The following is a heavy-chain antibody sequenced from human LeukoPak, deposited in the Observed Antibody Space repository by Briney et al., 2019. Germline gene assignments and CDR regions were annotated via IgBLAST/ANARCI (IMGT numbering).Heavy chain of an antibody. CDR3: AREDPGDYGFDY. CDR1: GFTFKDYA. CDR2: ISWSSRAS. J-gene: IGHJ4*02. Sequence: SGGSLRLSCAASGFTFKDYAMHWVRQAPGRGLEWVSGISWSSRASAYADPVKGRFTISRDNSKNTLYLQMNSLRAEDTAVYYCAREDPGDYGFDYWGQGTLVTVSS. V-gene: IGHV3-9*01. D-gene: IGHD4-17*01.